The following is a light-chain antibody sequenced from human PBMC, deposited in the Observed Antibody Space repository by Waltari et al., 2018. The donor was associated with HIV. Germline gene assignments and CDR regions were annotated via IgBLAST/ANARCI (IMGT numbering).Light chain of an antibody. CDR3: QQYNDWPYT. CDR2: GAS. CDR1: QTLGSN. Sequence: EIVMTQSPATLSVSPGERATLSCRASQTLGSNLAWYQQKPGQPPRLLIYGASTRATGIPARFSGSGSGTEFTLTISSLQSEDFAVYYCQQYNDWPYTFGQGTKLEIK. V-gene: IGKV3-15*01. J-gene: IGKJ2*01.